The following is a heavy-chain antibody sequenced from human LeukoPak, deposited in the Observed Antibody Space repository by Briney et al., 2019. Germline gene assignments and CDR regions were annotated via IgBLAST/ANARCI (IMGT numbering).Heavy chain of an antibody. Sequence: GASVKVSCKASGYTFTSYDINWVRQATGQGLEWMGWISAYNGNTNYAQKLQGRVTMTTDTSTSTAYMELRSLRSDDTAVYYCARDLMVRGVITNWFDPWGQGTLVTVSS. V-gene: IGHV1-18*01. D-gene: IGHD3-10*01. J-gene: IGHJ5*02. CDR3: ARDLMVRGVITNWFDP. CDR1: GYTFTSYD. CDR2: ISAYNGNT.